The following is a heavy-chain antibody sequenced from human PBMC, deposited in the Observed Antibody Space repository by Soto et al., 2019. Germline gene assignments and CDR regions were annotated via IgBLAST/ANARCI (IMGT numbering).Heavy chain of an antibody. CDR3: AKEKAGQAYYYSYGMDV. J-gene: IGHJ6*02. CDR2: INAANGST. Sequence: ASVKVSCKASGYTFTNYAMHWVRQAPGQSLEWMGWINAANGSTKYSQKFQGRVTMTRDTSASTAYMELSSLRSEDTAVYYCAKEKAGQAYYYSYGMDVWGQGTTVTVS. V-gene: IGHV1-3*01. CDR1: GYTFTNYA. D-gene: IGHD6-13*01.